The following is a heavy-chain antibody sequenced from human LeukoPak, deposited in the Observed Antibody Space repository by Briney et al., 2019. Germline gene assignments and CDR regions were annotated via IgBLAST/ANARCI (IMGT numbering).Heavy chain of an antibody. V-gene: IGHV3-21*01. CDR2: ISSSSSYI. D-gene: IGHD6-19*01. Sequence: PGGSLRLSCAASGFTFSSYSMNWVRQAPGKGLEWVSSISSSSSYIYYADSVKGRFTISRDNAKNSLYLQMNSLRAEDTAVYYCASDGYSSGWYEGYWGQGTLVTASS. CDR1: GFTFSSYS. J-gene: IGHJ4*02. CDR3: ASDGYSSGWYEGY.